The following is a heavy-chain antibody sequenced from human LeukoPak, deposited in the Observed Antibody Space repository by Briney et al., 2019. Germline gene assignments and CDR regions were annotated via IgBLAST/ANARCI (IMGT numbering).Heavy chain of an antibody. Sequence: GASVKVSCKASGYTFTSYDINWVRQATGQGLEWMGWMNPNSGNTAYAQKFQGRVTMTRNTATSTAYMELSSLRSEDTAVYYCARYYDPMGWFFDLWGRGTLVTVSS. D-gene: IGHD3-22*01. V-gene: IGHV1-8*01. CDR1: GYTFTSYD. J-gene: IGHJ2*01. CDR2: MNPNSGNT. CDR3: ARYYDPMGWFFDL.